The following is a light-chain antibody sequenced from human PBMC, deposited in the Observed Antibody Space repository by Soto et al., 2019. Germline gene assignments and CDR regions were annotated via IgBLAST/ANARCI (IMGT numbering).Light chain of an antibody. Sequence: EIVMTQSPGTLSVSPGERATLSCRASQSVSNNLAWYQQKPGQAPRLLIYFASTRATGIPARFSGSGSETEFTLTISRLQSEDFAVYYCQHYNKWPLTFGGGTKVETK. CDR2: FAS. V-gene: IGKV3-15*01. CDR1: QSVSNN. J-gene: IGKJ4*01. CDR3: QHYNKWPLT.